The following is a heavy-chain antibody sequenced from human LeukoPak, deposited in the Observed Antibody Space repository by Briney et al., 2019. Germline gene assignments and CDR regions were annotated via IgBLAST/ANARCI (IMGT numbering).Heavy chain of an antibody. Sequence: SETLSLTCTVSGGSISSNSYYWGSIRQPPGKGLEWIGSIYYSGSTYYNPSLKSRVTMSVDTSKNQFSLKLSSVTAADTAVYYCARREGGFRLHGYYFDYWGQGTLVTVSS. CDR2: IYYSGST. V-gene: IGHV4-39*01. D-gene: IGHD4-11*01. J-gene: IGHJ4*02. CDR3: ARREGGFRLHGYYFDY. CDR1: GGSISSNSYY.